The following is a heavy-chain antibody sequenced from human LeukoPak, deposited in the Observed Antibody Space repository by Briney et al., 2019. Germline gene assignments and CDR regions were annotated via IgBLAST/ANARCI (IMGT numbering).Heavy chain of an antibody. J-gene: IGHJ4*02. CDR3: AKLGYSGYDFLEYYFDY. CDR2: ISWNSGSI. Sequence: GGSLRLSCAASGFTFDDYAMHWVRQAPGKGLEWVSGISWNSGSIGYADSVKGRFTTSRDNAKNSLYLQMNSLRAEDTALYYCAKLGYSGYDFLEYYFDYWGQGTLVTVSS. CDR1: GFTFDDYA. D-gene: IGHD5-12*01. V-gene: IGHV3-9*01.